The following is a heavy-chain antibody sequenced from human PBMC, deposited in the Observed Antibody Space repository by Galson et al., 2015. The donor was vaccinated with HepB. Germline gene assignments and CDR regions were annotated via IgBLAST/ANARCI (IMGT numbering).Heavy chain of an antibody. CDR2: ISSSSSYI. V-gene: IGHV3-21*01. CDR1: GFTFSSYS. J-gene: IGHJ3*02. Sequence: SLRLSCAASGFTFSSYSMNWVRQAPGKGLEWVSSISSSSSYIYYADSVKGRFTISRDNAKNSLYLQMNSLRAEDTAVYYCARGGLYYYDSSGYYSGAFDIWGQGTMVTVSS. D-gene: IGHD3-22*01. CDR3: ARGGLYYYDSSGYYSGAFDI.